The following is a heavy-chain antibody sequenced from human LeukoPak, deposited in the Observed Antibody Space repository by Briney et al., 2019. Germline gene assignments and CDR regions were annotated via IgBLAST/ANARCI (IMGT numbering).Heavy chain of an antibody. CDR3: ARRPRSGYYLDY. D-gene: IGHD3-22*01. Sequence: SETLSLTCTVSSGFIISSDYYWGWIRQSPGKGLEWIGSIHYRGSAYYSPSLKSRVAISIDPSKNQFSLKLSSVTAADTAVYFCARRPRSGYYLDYWGQGTLVTVSS. J-gene: IGHJ4*02. CDR2: IHYRGSA. V-gene: IGHV4-39*01. CDR1: SGFIISSDYY.